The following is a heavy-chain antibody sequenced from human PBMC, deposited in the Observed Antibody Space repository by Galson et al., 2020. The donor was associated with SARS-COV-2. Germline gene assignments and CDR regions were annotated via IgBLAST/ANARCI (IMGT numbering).Heavy chain of an antibody. Sequence: SETLSLTCNVSGGSISTRSYYWGWIRQPPGKGLEWIASVLYTGSTSYNPSLKSRVTISVDTSKNKFSLKVTSVTAADTAVYFCARRGDTVAWFYWGQGAVVTVSS. J-gene: IGHJ4*02. CDR3: ARRGDTVAWFY. CDR2: VLYTGST. CDR1: GGSISTRSYY. D-gene: IGHD3-22*01. V-gene: IGHV4-39*01.